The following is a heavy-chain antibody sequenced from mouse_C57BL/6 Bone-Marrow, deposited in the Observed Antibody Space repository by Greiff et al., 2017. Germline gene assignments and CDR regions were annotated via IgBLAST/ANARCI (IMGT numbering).Heavy chain of an antibody. D-gene: IGHD1-1*01. CDR2: LYPGDGDT. J-gene: IGHJ2*01. CDR3: ARSITTVVKFDY. V-gene: IGHV1-82*01. Sequence: VQLQQSGPELVKPGASVKISCKASGYAFSSSWMNWVKQRPGKGLEWIGRLYPGDGDTNYNGKFTGKATLTADKSSSTAYMQLSSLTYEDSAFYFCARSITTVVKFDYWGQGTTLTVSS. CDR1: GYAFSSSW.